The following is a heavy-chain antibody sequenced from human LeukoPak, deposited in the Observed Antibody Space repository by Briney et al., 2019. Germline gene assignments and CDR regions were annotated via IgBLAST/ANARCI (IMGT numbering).Heavy chain of an antibody. J-gene: IGHJ6*02. CDR2: ISGSSDYI. V-gene: IGHV3-21*01. CDR1: GFPFSTYS. Sequence: PGGSLRLSCEASGFPFSTYSMNWVRQAPGKGLEWVSSISGSSDYIYYADSVKGRFTISRGNAKNSLYLQINSLRAEDTAVYYCARDRRPSVKYVYYNWDVWGQGTTVTVSS. CDR3: ARDRRPSVKYVYYNWDV. D-gene: IGHD5-24*01.